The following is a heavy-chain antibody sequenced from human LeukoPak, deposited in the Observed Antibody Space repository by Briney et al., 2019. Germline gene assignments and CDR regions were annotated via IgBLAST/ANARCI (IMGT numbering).Heavy chain of an antibody. CDR3: AKVGVGYDFWTPRGSYFEH. CDR1: GFTFSSYW. D-gene: IGHD3-3*01. Sequence: PGGSLRLSCAASGFTFSSYWMSWVRQAPGKGLEWVAFIRYDGSDKFYADSVKGRFTISRDNSKNTLYLQMNNLRPEDTAVYYCAKVGVGYDFWTPRGSYFEHWGQGTLVTVSS. CDR2: IRYDGSDK. J-gene: IGHJ4*02. V-gene: IGHV3-30*02.